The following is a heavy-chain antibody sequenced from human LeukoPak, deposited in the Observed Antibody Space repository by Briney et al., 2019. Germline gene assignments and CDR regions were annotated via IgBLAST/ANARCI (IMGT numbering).Heavy chain of an antibody. J-gene: IGHJ4*02. CDR1: GYTFTGYY. CDR3: ARARITGTPDSFDY. D-gene: IGHD1-20*01. CDR2: INPNSGGT. Sequence: GASVKVSCKASGYTFTGYYMHWVRQAPGQGLEWMGWINPNSGGTNYAQKFQGRVTMTRDTSISTAYMELSRLRSDDTAVYYCARARITGTPDSFDYWGQGTLVTVSS. V-gene: IGHV1-2*02.